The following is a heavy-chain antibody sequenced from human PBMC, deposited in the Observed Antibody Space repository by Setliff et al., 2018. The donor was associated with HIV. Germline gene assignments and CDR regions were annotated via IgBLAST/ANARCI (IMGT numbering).Heavy chain of an antibody. V-gene: IGHV4-30-4*07. CDR1: GGSISSGGYS. Sequence: PSQTLSLTCAVSGGSISSGGYSWNWIRQPPGKGLEWIGYIDYSGSAFYNPSLKSRITISVDTSKNQFSLRMKSVTAADTAMYYCAREGKTAMVTKYFDYWGQGTMGTVS. D-gene: IGHD5-18*01. J-gene: IGHJ4*02. CDR3: AREGKTAMVTKYFDY. CDR2: IDYSGSA.